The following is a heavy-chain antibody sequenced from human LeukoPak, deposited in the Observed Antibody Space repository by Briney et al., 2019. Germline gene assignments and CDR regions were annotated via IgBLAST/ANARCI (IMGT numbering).Heavy chain of an antibody. D-gene: IGHD3-10*01. CDR2: INPNGHST. CDR3: ARSVSGGPARNHFAH. CDR1: GYSFTNYF. V-gene: IGHV1-46*01. Sequence: GASVKVSCKASGYSFTNYFLHWVRQAPGQGFEWMGIINPNGHSTTYAPNFQGRVTLTRDSSTSTVYLELSSLRFEDRAVYFCARSVSGGPARNHFAHWGQGTLVTVSS. J-gene: IGHJ5*02.